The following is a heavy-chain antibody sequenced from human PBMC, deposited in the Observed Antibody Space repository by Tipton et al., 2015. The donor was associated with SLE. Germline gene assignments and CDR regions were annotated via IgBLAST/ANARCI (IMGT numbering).Heavy chain of an antibody. CDR2: ISGSGGST. J-gene: IGHJ4*02. CDR3: AKDRDIVVVVAAVRFDY. CDR1: GFTFSSYA. Sequence: SLRLSCAASGFTFSSYAMSWVRQAPGKGLEWVSAISGSGGSTYYTDSVKGRLTISRDNSKNTLYLQMNSLRAEDTAVYYCAKDRDIVVVVAAVRFDYWGQGTLVTVSS. V-gene: IGHV3-23*01. D-gene: IGHD2-15*01.